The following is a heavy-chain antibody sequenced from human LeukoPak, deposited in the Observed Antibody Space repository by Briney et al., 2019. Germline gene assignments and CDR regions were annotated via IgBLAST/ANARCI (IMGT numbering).Heavy chain of an antibody. Sequence: GGSLRLSCAASAFTFSSCVMHWVRQAPGKGLEWVAVISYDGSNKYYADSVKGRFTISRDNSKNTLYLQMNSLRAEDTAVYYCASLAPARPVDYWGQGTLVTVSS. CDR2: ISYDGSNK. J-gene: IGHJ4*02. CDR3: ASLAPARPVDY. V-gene: IGHV3-30-3*01. D-gene: IGHD6-6*01. CDR1: AFTFSSCV.